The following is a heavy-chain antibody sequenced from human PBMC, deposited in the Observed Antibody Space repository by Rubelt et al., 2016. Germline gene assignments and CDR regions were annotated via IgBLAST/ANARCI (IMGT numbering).Heavy chain of an antibody. D-gene: IGHD3-3*01. J-gene: IGHJ4*02. Sequence: RGGSLRLSCAASGFTFSSYAMSWVRQAPGKGLEWVTNIRQDGNEKHYVDSVKGRFTISRDSPKNTLYLQMTSLRAEDTAVYYCVRSRTIFGVVIPYYFDYWGQGSLVTVSS. CDR3: VRSRTIFGVVIPYYFDY. V-gene: IGHV3-7*01. CDR2: IRQDGNEK. CDR1: GFTFSSYA.